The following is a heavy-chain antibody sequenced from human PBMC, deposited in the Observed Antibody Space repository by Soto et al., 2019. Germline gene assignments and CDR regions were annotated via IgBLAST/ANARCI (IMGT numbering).Heavy chain of an antibody. CDR1: GFTFNSNR. Sequence: PGGSLRLSCVASGFTFNSNRMNWVRQAPGKGLEWVSFISSSSSSTYYADSVKGRFTISRDNAKNSLYLQMNSLRDEDTAVYYCASQPLERGSWGWFDPWGQGTLVTVSS. CDR2: ISSSSSST. J-gene: IGHJ5*02. CDR3: ASQPLERGSWGWFDP. D-gene: IGHD1-1*01. V-gene: IGHV3-48*02.